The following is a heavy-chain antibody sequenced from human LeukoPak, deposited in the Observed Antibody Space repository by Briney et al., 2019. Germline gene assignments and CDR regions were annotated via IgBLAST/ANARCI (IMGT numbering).Heavy chain of an antibody. D-gene: IGHD2-15*01. J-gene: IGHJ4*02. V-gene: IGHV4-59*01. Sequence: SETLSLTCTVSGDSITNYFWSWIRQPPGKGLEWIGYIYYTGNTNYKPSLKSRVTISVDTSTNQFSLRLRSVTAGDTAVYYCARGRVAYSAYYFDYWGRGTLVTVSS. CDR1: GDSITNYF. CDR3: ARGRVAYSAYYFDY. CDR2: IYYTGNT.